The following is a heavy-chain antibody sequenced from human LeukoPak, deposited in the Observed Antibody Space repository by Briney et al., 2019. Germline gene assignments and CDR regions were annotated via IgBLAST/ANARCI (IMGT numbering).Heavy chain of an antibody. D-gene: IGHD6-6*01. Sequence: TPSETLSLTCTVSGGSISSSSYYWGWIRQPPGKGLEWIGSIYYSGSTYYNPSLKSRVTISVDTSKNQFSLKLSSVTAADTAVYYCARQSIAARRRFDYWGQGTLVTVSS. J-gene: IGHJ4*02. V-gene: IGHV4-39*01. CDR1: GGSISSSSYY. CDR2: IYYSGST. CDR3: ARQSIAARRRFDY.